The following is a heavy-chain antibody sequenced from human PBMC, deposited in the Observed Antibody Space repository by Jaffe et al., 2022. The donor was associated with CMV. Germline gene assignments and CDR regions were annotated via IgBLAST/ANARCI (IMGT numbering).Heavy chain of an antibody. J-gene: IGHJ5*02. CDR1: GYTFTGYY. CDR2: INPNSGGT. V-gene: IGHV1-2*02. Sequence: QVQLVQSGAEVKKPGASVKVSCKASGYTFTGYYMHWVRQAPGQGLEWMGWINPNSGGTNYAQKFQGRVTMTRDTSISTAYMELSRLRSDDTAVYYCARGGYYGSGRLRYPIFDPWGQGTLVTVSS. CDR3: ARGGYYGSGRLRYPIFDP. D-gene: IGHD3-10*01.